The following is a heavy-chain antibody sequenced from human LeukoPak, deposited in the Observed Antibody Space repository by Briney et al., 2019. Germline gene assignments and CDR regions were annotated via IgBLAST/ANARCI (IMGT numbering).Heavy chain of an antibody. D-gene: IGHD5-18*01. Sequence: SETLSLTCNVSGGSISSYYWSWIRQPPGKGLEWIGYMYYSGSTNYNPSLKSRVTISVDTSKNQFSLKLSSVTAADTAVYYCATRGGYSYGFDYWGQGTLVTVSS. CDR1: GGSISSYY. V-gene: IGHV4-59*08. CDR2: MYYSGST. CDR3: ATRGGYSYGFDY. J-gene: IGHJ4*02.